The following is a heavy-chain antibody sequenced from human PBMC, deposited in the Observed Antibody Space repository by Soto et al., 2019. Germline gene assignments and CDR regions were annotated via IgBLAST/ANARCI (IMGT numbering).Heavy chain of an antibody. V-gene: IGHV1-18*01. J-gene: IGHJ4*02. D-gene: IGHD6-13*01. Sequence: QVQLVQCGAEVKKPGASVKVSCKASGYTFTNYAFSWVRQAPGQGLEWMGWISAYNGNTNYPPKLQGRVTMTTDTSTSTAYMGLRRLRSDDTAVYYCARDLAAAGAFGCWGQGTLVTVSS. CDR2: ISAYNGNT. CDR1: GYTFTNYA. CDR3: ARDLAAAGAFGC.